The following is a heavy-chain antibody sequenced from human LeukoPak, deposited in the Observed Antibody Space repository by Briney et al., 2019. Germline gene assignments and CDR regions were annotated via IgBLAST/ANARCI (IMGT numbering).Heavy chain of an antibody. CDR3: ARARPTWDFDL. Sequence: GASVKVSCKASGYTCTSYDINWVRRATGQGLEWMGWMNPNSGNTSYAQKFQGRVTMTRNTSMSTAYMELSSLRSEDTAVYYCARARPTWDFDLWGRGTLVTVSS. D-gene: IGHD4-17*01. CDR2: MNPNSGNT. J-gene: IGHJ2*01. V-gene: IGHV1-8*01. CDR1: GYTCTSYD.